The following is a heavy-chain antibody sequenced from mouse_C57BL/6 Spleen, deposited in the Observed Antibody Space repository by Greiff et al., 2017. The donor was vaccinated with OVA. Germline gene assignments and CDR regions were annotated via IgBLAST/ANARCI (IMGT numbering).Heavy chain of an antibody. CDR1: GYAFSSSW. D-gene: IGHD1-1*01. CDR3: ARSIGVVAVDY. CDR2: IYPGDGDT. V-gene: IGHV1-82*01. Sequence: VQLQQSGPELVKPGASVKISCKASGYAFSSSWMNWVKQRPGKGLEWIGRIYPGDGDTNYNGKFKGKATLTADKSSSTAYMQLSSLTSEDSAVYYCARSIGVVAVDYWGQGTTLTVSS. J-gene: IGHJ2*01.